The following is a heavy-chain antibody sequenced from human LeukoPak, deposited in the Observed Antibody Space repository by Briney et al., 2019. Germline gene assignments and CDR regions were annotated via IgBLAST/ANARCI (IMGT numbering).Heavy chain of an antibody. CDR1: GFTFSAYS. CDR3: AKDQTGYPPL. J-gene: IGHJ4*02. D-gene: IGHD3-9*01. V-gene: IGHV3-23*01. CDR2: INGSGGST. Sequence: GGSLRLSCAVSGFTFSAYSMNWVRQAPGKGLEWVSTINGSGGSTYYADSVKGRFTISRDNSKNTLYLQMNSLRAEDTAVYHCAKDQTGYPPLWGQGTLVTVSS.